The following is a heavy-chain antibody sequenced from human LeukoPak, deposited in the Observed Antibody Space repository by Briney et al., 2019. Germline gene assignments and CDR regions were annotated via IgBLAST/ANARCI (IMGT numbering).Heavy chain of an antibody. Sequence: SETLSRTCTVYGGSISSYYWSWIRQPPGKGLEWIGYIYYSGSTNYNPSLKSRVTISVDTSKNQFSLKLSSVTAADTAVYYCARANGYCSSTSCYPEFDYWGQGTLVTASS. V-gene: IGHV4-59*01. CDR2: IYYSGST. D-gene: IGHD2-2*03. CDR3: ARANGYCSSTSCYPEFDY. CDR1: GGSISSYY. J-gene: IGHJ4*01.